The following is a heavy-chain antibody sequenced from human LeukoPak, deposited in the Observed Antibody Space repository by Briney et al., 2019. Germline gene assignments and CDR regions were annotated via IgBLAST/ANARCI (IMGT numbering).Heavy chain of an antibody. CDR2: ISWNSGSI. Sequence: GRSLRLSCAASGFTFDDYDMHWVRQAPGKGLEWVSGISWNSGSIGYADSVKGRFTISRDNAKNSLYLQMNSLRAEDTALYYCAKVYGSGSYGYYYGMDVWGQGTTVTVSS. CDR3: AKVYGSGSYGYYYGMDV. J-gene: IGHJ6*02. V-gene: IGHV3-9*01. D-gene: IGHD3-10*01. CDR1: GFTFDDYD.